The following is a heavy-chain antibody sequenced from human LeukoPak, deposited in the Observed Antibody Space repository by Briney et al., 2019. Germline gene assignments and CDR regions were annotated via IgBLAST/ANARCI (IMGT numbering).Heavy chain of an antibody. D-gene: IGHD5-24*01. CDR3: AREKYGRGGYNYFFDY. CDR1: GDSVSSNSAA. CDR2: TYYRSKWYN. V-gene: IGHV6-1*01. J-gene: IGHJ4*02. Sequence: SQTLSLTCAISGDSVSSNSAAWNWIRQSPSRGLEWLGRTYYRSKWYNDYAVSVKRRITINPDTSKNQFSLQLNSVTPEDTAVYYCAREKYGRGGYNYFFDYWGQGTLVTVSS.